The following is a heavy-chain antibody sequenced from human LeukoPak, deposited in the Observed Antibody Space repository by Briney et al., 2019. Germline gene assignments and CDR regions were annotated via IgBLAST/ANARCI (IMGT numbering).Heavy chain of an antibody. D-gene: IGHD2-15*01. CDR2: ISSSSRYT. J-gene: IGHJ4*02. CDR3: ANATLSRNCSGGSCYSPSFDY. V-gene: IGHV3-11*06. Sequence: PGGSLRLSGAASGFTCSDYYMSWLRPAPGKGLEWVSYISSSSRYTNHADSVKGRITIARDNAKNSMYLQMNSLRAEDTAVYYCANATLSRNCSGGSCYSPSFDYWGQGTLVTVSS. CDR1: GFTCSDYY.